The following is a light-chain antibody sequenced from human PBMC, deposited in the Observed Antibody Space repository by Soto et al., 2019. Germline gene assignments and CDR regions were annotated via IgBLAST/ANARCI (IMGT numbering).Light chain of an antibody. V-gene: IGLV1-40*01. CDR3: QSYDSSLRAYV. CDR2: GNN. J-gene: IGLJ1*01. CDR1: SANFGAGND. Sequence: QSALTQPPSVSGAPGQTVTISCTGSSANFGAGNDVQWYQHLPETAPKLLIFGNNNRPSGVPDRFSGSKSGTSASLAISGLQAEDEADYYCQSYDSSLRAYVFGTGTKVTVL.